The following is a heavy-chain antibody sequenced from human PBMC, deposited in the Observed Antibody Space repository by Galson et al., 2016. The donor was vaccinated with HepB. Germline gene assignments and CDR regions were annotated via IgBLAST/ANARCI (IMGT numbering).Heavy chain of an antibody. CDR1: GFTFDSYV. CDR2: ISSSGHQS. V-gene: IGHV3-23*01. J-gene: IGHJ4*02. D-gene: IGHD5-18*01. CDR3: AKVRYGYRDFDY. Sequence: SLRLSCAVAGFTFDSYVMSWVRQAPGKGLEWVSAISSSGHQSYHADSVKGRFTIARDNSKNTLFLQMNSLSAADTAIYYCAKVRYGYRDFDYWGQGTLVTVSS.